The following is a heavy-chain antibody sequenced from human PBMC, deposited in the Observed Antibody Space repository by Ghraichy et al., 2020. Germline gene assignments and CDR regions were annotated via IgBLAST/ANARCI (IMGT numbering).Heavy chain of an antibody. CDR2: IYYSGST. CDR1: GGSISSYY. J-gene: IGHJ4*02. CDR3: ARDEGYYDSSGYYFKGFDY. Sequence: SQTLSLTCTASGGSISSYYWSWIRQPPGKGLEWIGYIYYSGSTNYNPSLKSRVTISVDTSKNQFSLKLSSVTAADTAVYYCARDEGYYDSSGYYFKGFDYWGQGTLVTVSS. V-gene: IGHV4-59*01. D-gene: IGHD3-22*01.